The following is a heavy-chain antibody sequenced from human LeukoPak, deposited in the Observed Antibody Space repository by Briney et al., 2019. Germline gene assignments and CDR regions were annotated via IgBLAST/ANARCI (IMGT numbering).Heavy chain of an antibody. D-gene: IGHD5-24*01. CDR1: GGSISSGGYS. CDR3: ARPRIRGGLKFSPYVFDI. J-gene: IGHJ3*02. V-gene: IGHV4-30-2*01. Sequence: PSETLSLTCAVSGGSISSGGYSWSWIRQPPGKGLEWIGYIYHSGSTYYNPSLKSRVTISVDRSKNQFSLKLSSVTAADTAVYYCARPRIRGGLKFSPYVFDIGGQGKMVTVSS. CDR2: IYHSGST.